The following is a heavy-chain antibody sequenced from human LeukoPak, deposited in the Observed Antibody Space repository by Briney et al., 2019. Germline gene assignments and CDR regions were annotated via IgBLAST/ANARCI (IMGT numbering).Heavy chain of an antibody. D-gene: IGHD2-15*01. CDR2: ISGSGGST. J-gene: IGHJ4*02. V-gene: IGHV3-23*01. CDR3: AKSPGIVVVVAATRRLDY. CDR1: GFTFSSYA. Sequence: GGSLRLSCAASGFTFSSYAMSWVRQAPGKGLEWVSAISGSGGSTYYADSVKGRFTISRDNSKNTLYLQMNSLRAEDTAVYYCAKSPGIVVVVAATRRLDYWGQGTLVTVSS.